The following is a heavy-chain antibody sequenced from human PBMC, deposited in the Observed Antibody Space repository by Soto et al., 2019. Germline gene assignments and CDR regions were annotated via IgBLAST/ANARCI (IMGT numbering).Heavy chain of an antibody. CDR2: INAGNGNT. V-gene: IGHV1-3*01. J-gene: IGHJ6*03. D-gene: IGHD2-21*01. CDR3: VRDSFSCGGRYCYHCSFYMDV. Sequence: QVHLVQAGAEVRKPGASVQVSCKASGYNFSSHDIHWVRQAPGQGLGWRGWINAGNGNTRYSQKCQNRLTITRDACASTAYRELSSLRSEDTAISYCVRDSFSCGGRYCYHCSFYMDVWGKGTTVTVSS. CDR1: GYNFSSHD.